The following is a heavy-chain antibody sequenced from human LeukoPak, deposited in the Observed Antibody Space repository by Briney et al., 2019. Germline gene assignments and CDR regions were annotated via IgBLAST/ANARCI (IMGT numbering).Heavy chain of an antibody. D-gene: IGHD4-11*01. CDR3: ARLYDDSNSIDY. J-gene: IGHJ4*02. V-gene: IGHV4-34*01. CDR2: INHSGST. Sequence: PSETLSLTCAVYGGSFSGYYWSCIRQPPGKGLESIGEINHSGSTNYNPSLKSRVTISVDTSKNQFSLKLSSVTAADTAVYYCARLYDDSNSIDYWGQGTLVTVSS. CDR1: GGSFSGYY.